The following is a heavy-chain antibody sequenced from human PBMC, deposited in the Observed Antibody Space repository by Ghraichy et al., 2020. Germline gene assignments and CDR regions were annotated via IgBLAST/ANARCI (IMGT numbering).Heavy chain of an antibody. CDR1: GFTFSSYA. CDR3: SREGSWYSYYYYMDV. J-gene: IGHJ6*03. Sequence: GGSLRLSCAAPGFTFSSYAMSWVRQAPGKGLEWVSVISGNGGNTYYADSVKGRVTISRDHFKNTLYLQMNSLRAEDTALSYFSREGSWYSYYYYMDVWGKGTAVTVSS. D-gene: IGHD6-13*01. CDR2: ISGNGGNT. V-gene: IGHV3-23*01.